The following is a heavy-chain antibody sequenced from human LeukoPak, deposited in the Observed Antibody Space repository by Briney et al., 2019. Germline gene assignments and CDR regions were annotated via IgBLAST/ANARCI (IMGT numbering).Heavy chain of an antibody. CDR1: GFTFSSYA. CDR3: ANDLLEDSYGDIYFDY. J-gene: IGHJ4*02. D-gene: IGHD5-18*01. CDR2: ISGSGGST. Sequence: PGGSLRLSCAASGFTFSSYAMSWVRQAPGKGLEWVSAISGSGGSTYYADSVKGRFTISRDNSKNTLYLQMNSLRAEDTAVYYCANDLLEDSYGDIYFDYWGQGTLVTVSS. V-gene: IGHV3-23*01.